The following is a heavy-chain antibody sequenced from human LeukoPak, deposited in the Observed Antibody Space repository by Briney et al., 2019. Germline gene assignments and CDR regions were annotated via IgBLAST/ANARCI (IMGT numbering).Heavy chain of an antibody. CDR2: INPNSGGT. CDR1: GYTFTGYY. J-gene: IGHJ4*02. D-gene: IGHD4-11*01. Sequence: ASVKVSCKPSGYTFTGYYMHRVRQAPGQGLEWMGWINPNSGGTNYAQKFQGRVTMTRDTSISTAYMELRRLRSDDTSVYYCARDTVRDYSNYPFDYWGQGTLVTVSS. V-gene: IGHV1-2*02. CDR3: ARDTVRDYSNYPFDY.